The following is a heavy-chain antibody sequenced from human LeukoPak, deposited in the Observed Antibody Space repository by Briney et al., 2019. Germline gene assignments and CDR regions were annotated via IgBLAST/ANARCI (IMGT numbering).Heavy chain of an antibody. J-gene: IGHJ4*02. CDR3: ARHSRGYFDY. CDR1: GGSISSYY. V-gene: IGHV4-59*01. Sequence: PSETLSLTCTVSGGSISSYYWSWIRQPPGKGLEWIGCIYYSGSTNYNPSLKSRVTISVDTSKNQFSLKLSSVTAADTAVYYCARHSRGYFDYWGQGTLVTVSS. CDR2: IYYSGST.